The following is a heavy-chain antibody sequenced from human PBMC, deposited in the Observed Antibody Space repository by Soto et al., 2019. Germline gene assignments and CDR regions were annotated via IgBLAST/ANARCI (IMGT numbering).Heavy chain of an antibody. CDR2: INHSGST. J-gene: IGHJ4*02. CDR1: GGSFSGYY. V-gene: IGHV4-34*01. Sequence: QVQLQQWGAGLLKPSETLSLTCAVYGGSFSGYYWSWIRQPPGKGLEWIGEINHSGSTNYNPSLKRRVTISVDTSKNQFSLKLSSVTAADTAVYYCARGPWRGSYYSHFDYWGQGTLVTVSS. CDR3: ARGPWRGSYYSHFDY. D-gene: IGHD1-26*01.